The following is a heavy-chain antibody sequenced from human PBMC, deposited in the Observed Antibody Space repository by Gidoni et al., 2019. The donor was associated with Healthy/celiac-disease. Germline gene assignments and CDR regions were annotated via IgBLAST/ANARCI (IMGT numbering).Heavy chain of an antibody. J-gene: IGHJ4*02. D-gene: IGHD4-17*01. CDR3: ARLGVDYGDLGGY. V-gene: IGHV4-39*01. Sequence: QLQLQESGPGLVKPSETLSLTCTVSGGSISSSSYYWGWIRQPPGKGLEWIGSIYYSGSTYYNPSLKSRVTISVDTSKNQFSLKLSSVTAADTAVYYCARLGVDYGDLGGYWGQGTLVTVSS. CDR1: GGSISSSSYY. CDR2: IYYSGST.